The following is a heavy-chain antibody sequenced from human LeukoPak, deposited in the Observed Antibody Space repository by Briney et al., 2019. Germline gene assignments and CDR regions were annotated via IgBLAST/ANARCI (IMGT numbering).Heavy chain of an antibody. V-gene: IGHV1-2*02. CDR1: GYTFTGYY. CDR3: ARVAFGQLWFLDY. Sequence: ASVTVSCKASGYTFTGYYMHWVRQAPGQGLEWMGWINPNSGGTNYAQKFQGRVTMTRDTSIRTAYMELSRLRSDDTAVYYCARVAFGQLWFLDYWGQGTLVTVSS. J-gene: IGHJ4*02. CDR2: INPNSGGT. D-gene: IGHD5-18*01.